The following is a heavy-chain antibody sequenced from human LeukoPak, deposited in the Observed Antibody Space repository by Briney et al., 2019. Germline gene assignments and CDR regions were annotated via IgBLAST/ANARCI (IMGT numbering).Heavy chain of an antibody. D-gene: IGHD2-15*01. CDR2: IDPSDSYT. V-gene: IGHV5-10-1*01. CDR3: ARRLQRHFDY. CDR1: GYSFSNYW. J-gene: IGHJ4*02. Sequence: GESLKISCKGLGYSFSNYWSAWVRQMPGKGLEWMGRIDPSDSYTNYSPSFQGHVTISVDKSISTAYLQWSSLKASDTAMYYCARRLQRHFDYWGQGTLVTVSS.